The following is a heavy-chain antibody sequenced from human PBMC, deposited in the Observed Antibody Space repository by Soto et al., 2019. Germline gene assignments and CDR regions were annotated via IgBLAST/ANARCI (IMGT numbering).Heavy chain of an antibody. D-gene: IGHD6-6*01. CDR2: ISYDGSQT. Sequence: QVQLLESGGGVVQPGRSLRLSCEASGFTFSNYAVHWVRQAPGKGLEWVAMISYDGSQTYYADSLKGRFTISRDNSKNTLYLQLNSLREEDTGIYYCAREKLADYFDYWGQGTLVTVSS. CDR3: AREKLADYFDY. V-gene: IGHV3-30-3*01. CDR1: GFTFSNYA. J-gene: IGHJ4*02.